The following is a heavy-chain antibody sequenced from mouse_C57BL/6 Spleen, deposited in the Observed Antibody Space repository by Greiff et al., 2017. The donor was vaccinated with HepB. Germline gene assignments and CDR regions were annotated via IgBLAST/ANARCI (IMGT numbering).Heavy chain of an antibody. J-gene: IGHJ1*03. CDR2: IHPNSGST. CDR3: ARSYGSRYFDV. D-gene: IGHD1-1*01. Sequence: QVQLQQPGAELVKPGASVKLSCKASGYTFTSYWMHWVKQRPGQGLEWIGMIHPNSGSTNYNEKFKSKATLTVDKSSSTAYMQLSSLTSEDSAVYYCARSYGSRYFDVWGTGTTVTFSS. CDR1: GYTFTSYW. V-gene: IGHV1-64*01.